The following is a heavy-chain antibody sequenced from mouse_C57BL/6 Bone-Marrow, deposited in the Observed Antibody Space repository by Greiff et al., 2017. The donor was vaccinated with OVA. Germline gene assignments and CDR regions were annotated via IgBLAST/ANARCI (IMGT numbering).Heavy chain of an antibody. CDR3: KRDDCGPYYYAMDY. CDR1: GYTFTSYW. Sequence: EVQLQQSGTVLARPGASVKMSCKTSGYTFTSYWMHWVKQRPGQGLEWIGAIYPGNSDTSYNQKFKGKAKLTAVTSASTAYMELSSLTNEDSAVYSCKRDDCGPYYYAMDYWGQGTSVTVSS. V-gene: IGHV1-5*01. CDR2: IYPGNSDT. J-gene: IGHJ4*01. D-gene: IGHD2-13*01.